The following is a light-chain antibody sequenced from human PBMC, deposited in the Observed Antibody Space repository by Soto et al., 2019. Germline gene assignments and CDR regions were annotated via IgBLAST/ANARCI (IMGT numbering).Light chain of an antibody. CDR1: QSVSSY. J-gene: IGKJ2*01. CDR3: QQRSNWHPVYT. CDR2: DAS. Sequence: EIVLTQSPATLSLSPGERATLSCRASQSVSSYLAWYQQKPGQAPRLLIYDASNRATGIPARFSGSGSGTDFTLTISNLEPEDFAVYYCQQRSNWHPVYTFGQGTKLEIK. V-gene: IGKV3-11*01.